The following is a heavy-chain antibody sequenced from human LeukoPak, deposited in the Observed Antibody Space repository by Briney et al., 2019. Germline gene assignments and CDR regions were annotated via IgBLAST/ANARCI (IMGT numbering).Heavy chain of an antibody. J-gene: IGHJ6*02. V-gene: IGHV3-33*01. CDR1: GFTFSSYG. CDR3: ARDGPGYCSSTSCPYLGMDV. D-gene: IGHD2-2*01. CDR2: IWYDGRNK. Sequence: GGSLRLSCAASGFTFSSYGMHWVRQAPGKGLEWVAVIWYDGRNKYYADSVKGRFTISRDNSKNTLYLQMNSLRAEDTAVYYCARDGPGYCSSTSCPYLGMDVWGQGTTVTVSS.